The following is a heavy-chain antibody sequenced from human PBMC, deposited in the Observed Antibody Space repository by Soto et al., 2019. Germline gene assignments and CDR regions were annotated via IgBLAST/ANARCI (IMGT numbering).Heavy chain of an antibody. J-gene: IGHJ6*02. CDR2: IMPVFATP. CDR1: GGTFSTSA. CDR3: ARDKDRQQLGGNYYYILDV. D-gene: IGHD3-3*02. Sequence: QVQLMQSGAEVKKPGSSVKVSCKASGGTFSTSAISWVRQAPGEGLEWVGGIMPVFATPDYAQKFQGRVTISADESTTTGYLELTSLTTDDTAVYYSARDKDRQQLGGNYYYILDVWGQGTAISFSS. V-gene: IGHV1-69*12.